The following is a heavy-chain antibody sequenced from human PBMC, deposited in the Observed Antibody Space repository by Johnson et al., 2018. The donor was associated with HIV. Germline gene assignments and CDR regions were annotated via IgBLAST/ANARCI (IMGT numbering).Heavy chain of an antibody. CDR3: ARDINYYDSSGYLIGSDAFDL. Sequence: VQLVESGGGVVQPGGSLILSCAASGFTFSSYAMHWVRQAPGKGLEWVAIMSYDGSNKYYADSVKGRFTISRDNYKNTLYLQMNSLRAEDTAVYYCARDINYYDSSGYLIGSDAFDLWGQGTMVTVSS. V-gene: IGHV3-30-3*01. CDR1: GFTFSSYA. D-gene: IGHD3-22*01. CDR2: MSYDGSNK. J-gene: IGHJ3*01.